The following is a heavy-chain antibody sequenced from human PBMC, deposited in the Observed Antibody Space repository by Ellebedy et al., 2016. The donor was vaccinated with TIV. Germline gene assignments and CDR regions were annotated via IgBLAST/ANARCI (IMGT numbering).Heavy chain of an antibody. Sequence: GGSLRLSCGASGFTFSSYVMHWVRQAPGKGLEWVAVISYDGSNKHYADSVKGRFTISRDNSKNTLYLQMNSLRAEDTAVYYCARGAPPARYYYDSSGYYMWGQGTLVTVSS. V-gene: IGHV3-30-3*01. CDR3: ARGAPPARYYYDSSGYYM. J-gene: IGHJ4*02. CDR2: ISYDGSNK. D-gene: IGHD3-22*01. CDR1: GFTFSSYV.